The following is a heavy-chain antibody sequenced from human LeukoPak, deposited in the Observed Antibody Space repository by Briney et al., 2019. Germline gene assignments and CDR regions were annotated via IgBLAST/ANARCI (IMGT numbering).Heavy chain of an antibody. Sequence: GGSLRLSCAASGFTVSSNYMSWDRQTPGKGLEWVSVIYSGGSSYYADSVKGRFTISRDNSKNTVYLQMNSLRVEDTAVYYCARGMGGYGGYDYWGQGTLVTVSS. CDR3: ARGMGGYGGYDY. D-gene: IGHD5-12*01. CDR1: GFTVSSNY. CDR2: IYSGGSS. V-gene: IGHV3-66*01. J-gene: IGHJ4*02.